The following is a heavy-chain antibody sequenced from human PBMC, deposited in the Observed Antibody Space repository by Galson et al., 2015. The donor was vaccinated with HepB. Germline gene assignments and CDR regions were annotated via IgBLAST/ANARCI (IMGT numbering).Heavy chain of an antibody. V-gene: IGHV1-3*01. CDR3: ATVHCSSTSCYRDWFDP. J-gene: IGHJ5*02. CDR1: GYTFTSYA. D-gene: IGHD2-2*01. CDR2: INAGNGNT. Sequence: SVKVSCKASGYTFTSYAMHWVRQAPGQRLEWMVWINAGNGNTKYSQKFQGRVTITRDTSASTAYLELSSLRSEDTAVYYCATVHCSSTSCYRDWFDPWGQGTLVTVSS.